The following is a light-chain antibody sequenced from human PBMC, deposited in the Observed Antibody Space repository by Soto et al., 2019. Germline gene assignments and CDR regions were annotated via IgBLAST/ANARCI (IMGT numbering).Light chain of an antibody. V-gene: IGLV2-8*01. CDR3: SSYSGINSNVI. CDR2: EVS. J-gene: IGLJ2*01. CDR1: YSDIGDYNY. Sequence: QSALTQPTSASGSPGQSVTISCAGTYSDIGDYNYVSWYQQHPGKVPKLIISEVSKRPSGVPDRFSGSKSGYTASLTVSDLQPADEAVYYCSSYSGINSNVIFGGGTKLTVL.